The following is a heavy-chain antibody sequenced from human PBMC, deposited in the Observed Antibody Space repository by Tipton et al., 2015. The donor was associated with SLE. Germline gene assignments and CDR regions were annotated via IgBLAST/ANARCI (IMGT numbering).Heavy chain of an antibody. CDR1: GGSISSHY. J-gene: IGHJ5*02. CDR3: ARESRGGGENNWFDP. V-gene: IGHV4-59*11. CDR2: IYYPGST. D-gene: IGHD2-15*01. Sequence: TLSLTCTVSGGSISSHYWSWIRQPPGKGLEWIGYIYYPGSTNYNPSLKSRVTISIDTPKNQFSLKLSSLTAADTAVYYCARESRGGGENNWFDPWGQGTLVPVSS.